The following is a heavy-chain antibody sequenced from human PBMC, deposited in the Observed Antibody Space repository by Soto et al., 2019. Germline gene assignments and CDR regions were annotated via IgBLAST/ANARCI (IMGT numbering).Heavy chain of an antibody. D-gene: IGHD3-3*01. CDR2: IWYDGSNK. V-gene: IGHV3-33*01. CDR3: ARDTNYVDY. J-gene: IGHJ4*02. Sequence: GGSVRLSCAASGFTFSSYGMHWVRQAPGKGLEWVAVIWYDGSNKYYADSVKGRFTISRDNSKNTLYLQMNSLRAEDTAVYYCARDTNYVDYWGQGTLVTAPQ. CDR1: GFTFSSYG.